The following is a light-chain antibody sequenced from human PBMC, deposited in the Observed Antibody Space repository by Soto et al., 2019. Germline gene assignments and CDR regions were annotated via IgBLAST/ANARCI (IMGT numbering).Light chain of an antibody. CDR1: QSINSF. Sequence: DIQMTQSPSSLSASVGDRVTITCRASQSINSFLNWYQQKPGKAPKLLINTASSLPSGVPSRFSCSRSGTDFTLTISSLQPEDFATYYWQQCDSTPQTFGGGTRVEVK. CDR3: QQCDSTPQT. V-gene: IGKV1-39*01. J-gene: IGKJ4*01. CDR2: TAS.